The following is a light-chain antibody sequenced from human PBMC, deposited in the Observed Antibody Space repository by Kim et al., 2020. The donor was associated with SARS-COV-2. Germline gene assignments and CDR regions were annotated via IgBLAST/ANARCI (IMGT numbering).Light chain of an antibody. CDR3: PQYGGSPTYT. V-gene: IGKV3-20*01. J-gene: IGKJ2*01. CDR1: QKISISD. CDR2: GPS. Sequence: EIVLTQSPDILSVSPGERVTLSCRASQKISISDLAWYQQKPGQPPRLLIYGPSTRFSGVPDRFSGAGSGTQFTLTITRLEPEDFAVYYCPQYGGSPTYTFGRGTKLEI.